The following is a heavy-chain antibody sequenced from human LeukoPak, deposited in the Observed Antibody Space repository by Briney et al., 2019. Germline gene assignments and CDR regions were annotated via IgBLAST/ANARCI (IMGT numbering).Heavy chain of an antibody. CDR3: ARGYLYCSSTSCRPGYFDY. CDR1: GGTFSSYA. CDR2: IIPIFGTA. Sequence: SVKVSCKASGGTFSSYAISWVRQAPGQGLEWMGGIIPIFGTANYAQKFQGRVTITADESTSTAYMELSSLRSEDTAVYYCARGYLYCSSTSCRPGYFDYWGQGTLVTVSS. D-gene: IGHD2-2*01. V-gene: IGHV1-69*13. J-gene: IGHJ4*02.